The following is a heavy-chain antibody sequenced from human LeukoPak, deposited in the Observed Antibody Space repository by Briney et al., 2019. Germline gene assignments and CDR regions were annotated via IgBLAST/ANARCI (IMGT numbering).Heavy chain of an antibody. D-gene: IGHD4-17*01. V-gene: IGHV3-30*04. Sequence: GRSLRLSCAASGFTFSSYAMHWVRQAPGKGLEWVAVISYDGSNKYYADSVKGRFTISRDNSKNTLYLQMNSLRAEDTAVYYCARDRSYGDYVWDFDYWGRGTLVTVSS. CDR1: GFTFSSYA. CDR2: ISYDGSNK. CDR3: ARDRSYGDYVWDFDY. J-gene: IGHJ4*02.